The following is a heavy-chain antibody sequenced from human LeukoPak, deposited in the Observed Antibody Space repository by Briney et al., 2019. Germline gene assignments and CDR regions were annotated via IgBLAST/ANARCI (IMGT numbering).Heavy chain of an antibody. CDR1: GGSFSGYY. Sequence: PSETLSLTCAVYGGSFSGYYWSWIRQPPGKGLERIGEINHSGSTNYNPSLKSRVTISVDTSMNQFSLKLSSVTAADTAVYYCARLTYYYGSGSYPDYWGQGTLVTVSS. J-gene: IGHJ4*02. CDR3: ARLTYYYGSGSYPDY. CDR2: INHSGST. D-gene: IGHD3-10*01. V-gene: IGHV4-34*01.